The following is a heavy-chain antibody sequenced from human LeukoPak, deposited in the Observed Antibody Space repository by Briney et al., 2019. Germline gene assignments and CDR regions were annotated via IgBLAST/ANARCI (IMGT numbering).Heavy chain of an antibody. CDR1: GFTFSSYS. Sequence: SGGSLRLSCAASGFTFSSYSMNWVRQAPGKGLEWVSSISSSSSYIYYADSEKGRFTISRDNAKNSLYLQMNSLRAEDTAVYYCARDRGETDHFLGYWGQGTLVTVSS. CDR2: ISSSSSYI. J-gene: IGHJ4*02. V-gene: IGHV3-21*01. CDR3: ARDRGETDHFLGY. D-gene: IGHD3-10*01.